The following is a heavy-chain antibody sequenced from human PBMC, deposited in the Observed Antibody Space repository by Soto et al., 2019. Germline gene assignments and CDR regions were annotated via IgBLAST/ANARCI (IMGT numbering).Heavy chain of an antibody. D-gene: IGHD3-22*01. CDR1: GFTFSSYA. V-gene: IGHV3-23*01. Sequence: GGSLRLSCAASGFTFSSYAMSWVRQAPGKGLEWVSAISGSGGSTYYADSVKGRFTISRDNSKNTLYLQMNSLRAEDTAVYYCAKAILYDSSGYRKREYYFDYWGQGTLVTVSS. J-gene: IGHJ4*02. CDR2: ISGSGGST. CDR3: AKAILYDSSGYRKREYYFDY.